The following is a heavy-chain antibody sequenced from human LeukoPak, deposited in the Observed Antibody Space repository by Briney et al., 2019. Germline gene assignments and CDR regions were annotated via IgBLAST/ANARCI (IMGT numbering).Heavy chain of an antibody. J-gene: IGHJ4*02. Sequence: GWSLRLSFAVTVLTFSHYWMSWVGQAAGKGLAGVANINPDGSDSYYMDSVEGRFTISRENAMSSLYLQMNSLRAEDTAVYYCARVGYNNYDLDFWGQGTLVTVSS. D-gene: IGHD3-3*01. CDR3: ARVGYNNYDLDF. CDR2: INPDGSDS. CDR1: VLTFSHYW. V-gene: IGHV3-7*01.